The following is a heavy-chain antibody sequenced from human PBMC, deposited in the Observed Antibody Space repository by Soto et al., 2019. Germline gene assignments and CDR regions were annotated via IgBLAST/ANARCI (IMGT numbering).Heavy chain of an antibody. CDR1: GFTFSSYA. CDR3: AKDAPNYYGSGSYSDY. CDR2: ISGSGGST. V-gene: IGHV3-23*01. Sequence: GGSLRLSCAASGFTFSSYAMSWVRQAPGKGLEWVSAISGSGGSTYYADSVKGRFTISRDNSKNTLYLQMNSLRAEDTAVYYCAKDAPNYYGSGSYSDYWGQGTLVTVSS. J-gene: IGHJ4*02. D-gene: IGHD3-10*01.